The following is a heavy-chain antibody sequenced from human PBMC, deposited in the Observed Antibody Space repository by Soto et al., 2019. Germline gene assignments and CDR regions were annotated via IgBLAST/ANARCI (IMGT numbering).Heavy chain of an antibody. D-gene: IGHD1-26*01. J-gene: IGHJ4*02. CDR1: GASISYGNYA. Sequence: SEPLSLTCTVSGASISYGNYAWSWIRQTPGKGLEWIGYINHLETTFYNPSFESRLTLSIDRAKNQFSLNLNSMSAADRAVYFCARGGGSDPFDYWGQGILVTVS. V-gene: IGHV4-30-2*01. CDR2: INHLETT. CDR3: ARGGGSDPFDY.